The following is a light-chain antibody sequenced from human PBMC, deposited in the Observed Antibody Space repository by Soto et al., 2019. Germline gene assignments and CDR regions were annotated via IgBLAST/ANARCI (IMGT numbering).Light chain of an antibody. V-gene: IGKV1-39*01. J-gene: IGKJ1*01. CDR3: QQSYSTLRT. CDR1: QSISNY. Sequence: DIQMTQSPSSLSASVGDRVTITCRASQSISNYLNWYQQKPGKAPKRLMYGASSLQSGVPSRFSGSGSGTDFTLTISSLHPEDFATYFCQQSYSTLRTFGQGTKVEIK. CDR2: GAS.